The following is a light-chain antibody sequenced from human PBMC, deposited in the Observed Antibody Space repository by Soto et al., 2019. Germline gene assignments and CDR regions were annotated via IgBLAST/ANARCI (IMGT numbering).Light chain of an antibody. J-gene: IGKJ2*01. CDR2: AAS. Sequence: EIVLTQSPGTLSLSPGERATLSCRASQSVSSSYLAWYQQKPGQAPRLLIYAASSRDAGIPDKFSGSGSGTDFTLTISRLEPEDFAVYYCQQYGSSPLYTFGQGTKLEIK. V-gene: IGKV3-20*01. CDR3: QQYGSSPLYT. CDR1: QSVSSSY.